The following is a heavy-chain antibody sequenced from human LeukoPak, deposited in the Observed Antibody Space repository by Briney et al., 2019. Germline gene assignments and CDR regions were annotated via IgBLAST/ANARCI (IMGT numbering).Heavy chain of an antibody. CDR1: GGTFSSYA. Sequence: AASVKVSCKASGGTFSSYAISWVRQAPGQGLEWMGRIIPILGIANYAQKFQGRVTITADKSTSTAYMELSSLRSEDTAVYYCARDGGYDILTGSHYFDYWGQGTLVSVSS. CDR3: ARDGGYDILTGSHYFDY. CDR2: IIPILGIA. V-gene: IGHV1-69*04. D-gene: IGHD3-9*01. J-gene: IGHJ4*02.